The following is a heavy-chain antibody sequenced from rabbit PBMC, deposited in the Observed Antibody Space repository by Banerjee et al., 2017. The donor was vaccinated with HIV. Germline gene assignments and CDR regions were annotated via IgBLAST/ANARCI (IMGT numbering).Heavy chain of an antibody. J-gene: IGHJ6*01. CDR1: GVSFSSNHY. CDR2: IEGGSSAFS. D-gene: IGHD8-1*01. Sequence: EESGGDLVKPGASLTLTCAASGVSFSSNHYMCWVRQAPGKGLEWIACIEGGSSAFSYFASWAKGRFTISKTSSTTVTLQMTSLTAADTATYFCARDSGSSFSSYGMDLWGPGTLVTVS. CDR3: ARDSGSSFSSYGMDL. V-gene: IGHV1S40*01.